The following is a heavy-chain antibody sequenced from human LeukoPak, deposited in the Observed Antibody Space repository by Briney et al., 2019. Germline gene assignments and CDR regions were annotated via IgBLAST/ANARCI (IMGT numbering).Heavy chain of an antibody. V-gene: IGHV3-23*01. Sequence: PGGSLRLSCAASGFTFSSYAMSWVRQAPGKGLEWVSAISGSGGSTYYADSVKGRFTISRDNSKNMLYLQMNSLRAEDTAVYYCAKDPSGWYEYYFDYWGRGTLVTVSS. CDR2: ISGSGGST. CDR1: GFTFSSYA. J-gene: IGHJ4*02. D-gene: IGHD6-19*01. CDR3: AKDPSGWYEYYFDY.